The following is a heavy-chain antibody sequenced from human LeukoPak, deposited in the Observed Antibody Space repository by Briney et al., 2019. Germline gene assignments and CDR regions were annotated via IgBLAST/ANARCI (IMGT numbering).Heavy chain of an antibody. V-gene: IGHV3-30-3*01. Sequence: PGGSLRLSCAASGFTFSSYAMHWVRQAPGKGLEWVAVISYDGSNKYYADSVKGRFTISRDNSKNTLYLQMNSLRAEDTAVYYCARAPLSRFGRIAAGPYCDYWGQGTLVTVSS. CDR2: ISYDGSNK. D-gene: IGHD6-13*01. J-gene: IGHJ4*02. CDR3: ARAPLSRFGRIAAGPYCDY. CDR1: GFTFSSYA.